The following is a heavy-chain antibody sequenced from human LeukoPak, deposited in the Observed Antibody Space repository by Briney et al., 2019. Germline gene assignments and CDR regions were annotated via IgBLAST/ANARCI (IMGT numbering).Heavy chain of an antibody. CDR1: GGSISSYY. Sequence: PSETLSLTCTVSGGSISSYYWGWIRQPPGKGLEWIGSIYYSGSTYYNPSLKSRVTISVDTSKNQFSLKLSSVTAADTAVYYCANYCSSTSCYVADYYYYMDVWGKGTTVTVSS. V-gene: IGHV4-39*07. D-gene: IGHD2-2*01. CDR2: IYYSGST. J-gene: IGHJ6*03. CDR3: ANYCSSTSCYVADYYYYMDV.